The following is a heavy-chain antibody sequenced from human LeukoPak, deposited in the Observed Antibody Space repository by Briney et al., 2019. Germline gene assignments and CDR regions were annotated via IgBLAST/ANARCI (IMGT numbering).Heavy chain of an antibody. CDR1: GGSISSHY. Sequence: PSESLSLTCTVPGGSISSHYWSWIRQPPGKGLEWIGYMYDSVRTNDNPSLKSRVTLSADTSKNQFSLRLSSVTAADTAVYYCATIKRGNIYGYFDFWGQGILVTVS. CDR3: ATIKRGNIYGYFDF. CDR2: MYDSVRT. V-gene: IGHV4-59*11. J-gene: IGHJ4*02. D-gene: IGHD5-18*01.